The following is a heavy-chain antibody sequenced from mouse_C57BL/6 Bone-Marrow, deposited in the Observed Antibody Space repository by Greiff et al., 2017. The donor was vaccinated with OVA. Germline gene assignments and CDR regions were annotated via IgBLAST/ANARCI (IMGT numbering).Heavy chain of an antibody. V-gene: IGHV1-81*01. J-gene: IGHJ4*01. Sequence: QVHVKQSGAELARPGASVKLSCKASGYTFTSYGISWVKQRTGQGLEWIGEIYPRSGNTYYNEKFKGKATLTAGKSSSTAYMELRSLTSEDSAVYFCARGYGNLYYAMDYWGQGTSVTVSS. CDR3: ARGYGNLYYAMDY. D-gene: IGHD2-1*01. CDR1: GYTFTSYG. CDR2: IYPRSGNT.